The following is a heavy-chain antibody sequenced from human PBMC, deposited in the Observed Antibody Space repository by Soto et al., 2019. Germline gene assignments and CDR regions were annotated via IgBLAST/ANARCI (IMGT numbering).Heavy chain of an antibody. CDR2: ISDRGDI. V-gene: IGHV4-59*08. Sequence: LSLTCTVSGISITSSYWNWFRQSPGKGLEWIGQISDRGDINYNPPLESRVAISTDTSKNQVSLTLTAVNAAGTAVYFCARGRHWFGPWCQGTLVTVSS. CDR1: GISITSSY. J-gene: IGHJ5*02. CDR3: ARGRHWFGP.